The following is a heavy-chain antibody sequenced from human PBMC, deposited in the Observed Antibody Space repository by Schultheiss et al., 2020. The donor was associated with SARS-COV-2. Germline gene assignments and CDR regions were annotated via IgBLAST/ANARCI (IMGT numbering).Heavy chain of an antibody. CDR3: AKDPWQLVFSPSTYYYYGMDV. J-gene: IGHJ6*02. Sequence: GGSLRLSCAASGFTFSSYAMHWVRQAPGKGLEWVSGVSWNGSRTHYADSVKGRFIISRDNSKNTLYLQMNSLRAEDTAVYYCAKDPWQLVFSPSTYYYYGMDVWGQGTTVTVSS. D-gene: IGHD6-13*01. CDR2: VSWNGSRT. CDR1: GFTFSSYA. V-gene: IGHV3-19*01.